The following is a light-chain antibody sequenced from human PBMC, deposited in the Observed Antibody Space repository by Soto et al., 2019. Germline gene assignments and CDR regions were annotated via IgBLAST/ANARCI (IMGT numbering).Light chain of an antibody. CDR3: QQYGSSPPRT. V-gene: IGKV3-20*01. CDR2: GAS. Sequence: EIVMTQSPATLSVSPGERATLSCKASQSVSNDFLAWYQKKPGQAPRLLFYGASTRATDVPDRFSGSGSGADLTLTISRLETEDFAVYYCQQYGSSPPRTFGQGTKVDIK. J-gene: IGKJ1*01. CDR1: QSVSNDF.